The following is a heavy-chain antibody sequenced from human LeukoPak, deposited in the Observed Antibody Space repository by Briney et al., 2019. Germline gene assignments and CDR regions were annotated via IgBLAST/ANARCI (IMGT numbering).Heavy chain of an antibody. J-gene: IGHJ6*03. V-gene: IGHV4-61*02. CDR2: IHTAGST. Sequence: SQTLSLTCTVSGGSISSGGYYWSWIRQPAGKGLEWIGRIHTAGSTRYNPSLNSRVTISVDTSKNQFSLRLTSVTAADTAVYYCARDDHCSSTSCPFSYYYYYMDVWGKGTTVTVSS. D-gene: IGHD2-2*01. CDR3: ARDDHCSSTSCPFSYYYYYMDV. CDR1: GGSISSGGYY.